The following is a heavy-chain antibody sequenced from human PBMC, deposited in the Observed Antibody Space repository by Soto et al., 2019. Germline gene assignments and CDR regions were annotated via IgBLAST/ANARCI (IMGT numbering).Heavy chain of an antibody. Sequence: GGALRLSGHASVFTFSTVAMTWVRQAPGKGLEWVSSISDNGGNTDYADSVRGRFTLSRDNSKNTLYLQMNHLKAEDTAVYYCAKLYWNPRYFDYWGQGARVTVSS. CDR2: ISDNGGNT. D-gene: IGHD1-1*01. CDR1: VFTFSTVA. CDR3: AKLYWNPRYFDY. V-gene: IGHV3-23*01. J-gene: IGHJ4*02.